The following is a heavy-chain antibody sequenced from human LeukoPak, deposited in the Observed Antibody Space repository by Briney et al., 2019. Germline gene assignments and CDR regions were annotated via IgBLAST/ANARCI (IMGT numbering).Heavy chain of an antibody. J-gene: IGHJ4*02. CDR2: VNRWGST. D-gene: IGHD6-25*01. Sequence: SETLSLTCGVHGASFSLYHWSWIRQSPGKGLEWVGEVNRWGSTNYSPSLESRVTISVDTSKNQFSLNLRSLTAADTAVYYCATDSQSSVYCFWSQGALITVSS. CDR1: GASFSLYH. V-gene: IGHV4-34*01. CDR3: ATDSQSSVYCF.